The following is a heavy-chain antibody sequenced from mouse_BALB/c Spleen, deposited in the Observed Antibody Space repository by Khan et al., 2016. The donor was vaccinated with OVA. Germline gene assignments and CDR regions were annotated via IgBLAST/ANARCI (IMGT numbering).Heavy chain of an antibody. D-gene: IGHD3-1*01. CDR3: ARGGTGGFAY. Sequence: EVELVESGGGLVQPGGSRKLSCAASGFTFSDYGMAWIRQGPGKGPEWITFISSLAYNFYYADTVTGRFTLSRENAKNTLYREMDSRRSEDTAMYYCARGGTGGFAYWGQGTLVTVSA. CDR2: ISSLAYNF. V-gene: IGHV5-15*02. CDR1: GFTFSDYG. J-gene: IGHJ3*01.